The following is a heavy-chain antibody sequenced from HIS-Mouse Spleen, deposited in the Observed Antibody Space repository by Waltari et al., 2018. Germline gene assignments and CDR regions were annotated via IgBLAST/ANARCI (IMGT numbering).Heavy chain of an antibody. CDR3: ARENLAYSSGWYWFDP. Sequence: QVQLQESGPGLVKPSETLSLTCTVPGGSISSYYWSWIPQPPGKGLEWIGYIYYSGSTNYNPSLKSRVTISVDTSKNQFSLKLSSVTAADTAVYYCARENLAYSSGWYWFDPWGQGTLVTVSS. V-gene: IGHV4-59*01. CDR2: IYYSGST. J-gene: IGHJ5*02. D-gene: IGHD6-19*01. CDR1: GGSISSYY.